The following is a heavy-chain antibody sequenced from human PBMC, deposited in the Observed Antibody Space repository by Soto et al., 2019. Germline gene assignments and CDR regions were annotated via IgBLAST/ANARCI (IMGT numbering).Heavy chain of an antibody. D-gene: IGHD6-19*01. J-gene: IGHJ6*02. CDR1: GFTFSSYA. CDR3: ARDRYSSGWSVYYYYYGMDV. CDR2: ISYDGSNK. Sequence: GGSLRLSCAASGFTFSSYAMHWVRQAPGKGLEWVAVISYDGSNKYYADSVKGRFTISRDNSKNTLYLQMNSLRAEDTAVYYCARDRYSSGWSVYYYYYGMDVWGQGTTVTVSS. V-gene: IGHV3-30-3*01.